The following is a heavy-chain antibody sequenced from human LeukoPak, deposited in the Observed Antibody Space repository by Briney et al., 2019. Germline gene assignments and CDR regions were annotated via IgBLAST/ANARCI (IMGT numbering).Heavy chain of an antibody. CDR2: ISGSGGST. J-gene: IGHJ4*02. CDR3: AKAYPSYGDYSAYYFDY. V-gene: IGHV3-23*01. CDR1: GFTFSSYA. Sequence: GGSLRLSCAASGFTFSSYAMSWVRQAPGKGLEWVSAISGSGGSTYYADSVKGRFTISRDNSKNTLYLQMNSLRAEDTAVYYCAKAYPSYGDYSAYYFDYWGQGTLVTASS. D-gene: IGHD4-17*01.